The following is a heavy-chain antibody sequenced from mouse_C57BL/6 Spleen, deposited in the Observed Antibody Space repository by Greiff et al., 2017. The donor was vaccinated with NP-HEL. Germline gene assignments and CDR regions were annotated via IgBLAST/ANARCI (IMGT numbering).Heavy chain of an antibody. CDR2: ISYDGSN. Sequence: VQLKESGPGLVKPSQSLSLTCSVTGYSITSGYYWNWIRQFPGNKLEWMGYISYDGSNNYNPSLKNRISITRDTSKNQFFLKLNSVTTEDTATYYCARTFYYDYDVENYFDYWGQGTTLTVSS. CDR3: ARTFYYDYDVENYFDY. CDR1: GYSITSGYY. V-gene: IGHV3-6*01. D-gene: IGHD2-4*01. J-gene: IGHJ2*01.